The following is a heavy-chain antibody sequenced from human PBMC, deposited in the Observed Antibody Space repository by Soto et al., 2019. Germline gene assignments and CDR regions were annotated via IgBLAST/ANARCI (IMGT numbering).Heavy chain of an antibody. Sequence: QVQLQESGPGLVKPSETLSLTCTVSGGSVSSGSYYWSWIRQPPGKGLEWIGYIYYSGSTNYNPAIKSRVTISVDTSKNQCSLKLSSVTAADTAVYYCAAAAGTLEGIGYWGQGTLVTVSS. J-gene: IGHJ4*02. CDR1: GGSVSSGSYY. CDR2: IYYSGST. D-gene: IGHD6-13*01. CDR3: AAAAGTLEGIGY. V-gene: IGHV4-61*01.